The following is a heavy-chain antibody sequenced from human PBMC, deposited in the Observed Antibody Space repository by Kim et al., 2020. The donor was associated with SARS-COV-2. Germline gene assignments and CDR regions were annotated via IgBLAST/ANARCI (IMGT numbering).Heavy chain of an antibody. J-gene: IGHJ1*01. D-gene: IGHD1-26*01. CDR3: AKDLGSRGVGATLLN. Sequence: GGSLRLSCAASGFNFANYAMSWVRQAPGKGLEWVSTISDSGSNTDYPDSVRGRFTISRDNSKNTLFLQMDSLRGEDTALYYCAKDLGSRGVGATLLNWG. CDR1: GFNFANYA. V-gene: IGHV3-23*01. CDR2: ISDSGSNT.